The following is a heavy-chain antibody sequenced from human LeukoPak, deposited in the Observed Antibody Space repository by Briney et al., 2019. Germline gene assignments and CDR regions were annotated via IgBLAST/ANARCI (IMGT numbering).Heavy chain of an antibody. J-gene: IGHJ4*02. CDR2: ISYDGSNK. CDR3: AREAYSSSWWGTAVPAFDY. CDR1: GFTFSSYA. D-gene: IGHD6-13*01. V-gene: IGHV3-30-3*01. Sequence: PGRSLRLSCAASGFTFSSYAMHWVRQAPGKGLEWVAVISYDGSNKYYADSVKGRFTISRDNSKNTLYLQMSSLRAEDTAVYYCAREAYSSSWWGTAVPAFDYWGQGTLVTVSS.